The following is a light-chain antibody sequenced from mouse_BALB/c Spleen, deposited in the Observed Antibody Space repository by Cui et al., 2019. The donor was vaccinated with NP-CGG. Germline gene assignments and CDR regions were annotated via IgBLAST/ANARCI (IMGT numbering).Light chain of an antibody. CDR2: GTN. Sequence: AVVTQESAVTTSPGETVTLTCRSSTGAVATSNYANWVQEKPDHLFTGLIGGTNNRAPGVPARFSGSLIGDKAALTIIGAQTEDEAIYFCALWYSNHWVFGGGTKLTVL. J-gene: IGLJ1*01. V-gene: IGLV1*01. CDR3: ALWYSNHWV. CDR1: TGAVATSNY.